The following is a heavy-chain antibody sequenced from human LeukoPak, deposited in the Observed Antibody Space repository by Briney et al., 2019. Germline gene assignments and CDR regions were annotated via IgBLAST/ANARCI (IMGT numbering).Heavy chain of an antibody. Sequence: GGSLRLSCEASGFTFSSYALTWVRQAPGKGLEWVSAISGSGGSTYYADSVKGRFTISRDNSKNTLYLQMSSLRAEDTAVYYCAKNDLQSYYDSSGYFDYWGQGTLVTVSS. V-gene: IGHV3-23*01. CDR3: AKNDLQSYYDSSGYFDY. CDR2: ISGSGGST. D-gene: IGHD3-22*01. CDR1: GFTFSSYA. J-gene: IGHJ4*02.